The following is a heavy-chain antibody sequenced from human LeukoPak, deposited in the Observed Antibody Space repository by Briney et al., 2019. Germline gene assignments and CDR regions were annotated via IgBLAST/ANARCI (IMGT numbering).Heavy chain of an antibody. CDR2: IYYSGST. CDR3: ARQGSTGWFDP. CDR1: GGSISSYY. J-gene: IGHJ5*02. V-gene: IGHV4-59*05. Sequence: SETLSLTCTVSGGSISSYYWSWIRQPPGKGLEWIGSIYYSGSTYYNPSLKSRVTISVDTSKNQFSLKLSSVTAADTAVYYCARQGSTGWFDPWGQGTLVTVSS. D-gene: IGHD1-14*01.